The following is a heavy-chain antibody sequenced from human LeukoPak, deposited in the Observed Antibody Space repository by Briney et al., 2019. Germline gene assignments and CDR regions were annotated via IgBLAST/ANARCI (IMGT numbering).Heavy chain of an antibody. CDR3: ANPGYSSSWAPAPFDY. Sequence: GGSLRLSCAASGFTFSSYAMHWVRQAPGKGLEWVAVISYDGSNKYYADSVKGRFTISRDNSKYTLYLQMNSLRAEDTAVYYCANPGYSSSWAPAPFDYWGQGTLVTVSS. CDR1: GFTFSSYA. J-gene: IGHJ4*02. D-gene: IGHD6-13*01. V-gene: IGHV3-30-3*01. CDR2: ISYDGSNK.